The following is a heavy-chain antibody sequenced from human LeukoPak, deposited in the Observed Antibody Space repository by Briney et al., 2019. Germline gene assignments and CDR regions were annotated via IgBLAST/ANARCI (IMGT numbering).Heavy chain of an antibody. CDR1: GGSISTYY. CDR2: IYYSGST. D-gene: IGHD6-6*01. J-gene: IGHJ4*02. V-gene: IGHV4-59*01. CDR3: ASGQQLVYDY. Sequence: SETLSLTCTVSGGSISTYYWSWIRQPPGKGLEWIGYIYYSGSTSYNPSLKSRVTISVDTSKNQCSLKLSSVTAADTAVYYCASGQQLVYDYWGQGTLVTVSS.